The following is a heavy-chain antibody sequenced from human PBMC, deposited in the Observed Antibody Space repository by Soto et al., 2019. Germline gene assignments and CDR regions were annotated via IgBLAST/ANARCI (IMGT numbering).Heavy chain of an antibody. CDR2: IYYSGST. V-gene: IGHV4-30-4*01. J-gene: IGHJ5*02. Sequence: PSETLSLTCTVSGGSISSGDYYWSWIRQPPGKGLEWIGYIYYSGSTYYNPSLKSRVTISVDTSKNQFSLKLSSVTAADTAVYYCARLVQLLQGRGFDPWGQGTLVTVSS. D-gene: IGHD2-15*01. CDR1: GGSISSGDYY. CDR3: ARLVQLLQGRGFDP.